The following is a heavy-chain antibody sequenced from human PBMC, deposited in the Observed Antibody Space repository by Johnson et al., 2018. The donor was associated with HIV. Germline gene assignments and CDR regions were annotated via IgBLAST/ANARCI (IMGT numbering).Heavy chain of an antibody. CDR2: ISYDGGSK. V-gene: IGHV3-30*14. J-gene: IGHJ3*02. D-gene: IGHD5/OR15-5a*01. CDR3: ARASWVVYDYRAFDM. Sequence: QVQLVESGGGVVQPGRSLRLSCAASGFTFSSYPMHWVRQAPGKGLEWVAIISYDGGSKYYADSVKGRFTVSRDISKNTLYFQINSLRAEDTAVYYCARASWVVYDYRAFDMWGQGTMVTVSS. CDR1: GFTFSSYP.